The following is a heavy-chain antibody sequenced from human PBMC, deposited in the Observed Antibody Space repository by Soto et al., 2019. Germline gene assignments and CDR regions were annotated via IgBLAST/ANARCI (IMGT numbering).Heavy chain of an antibody. V-gene: IGHV3-21*01. J-gene: IGHJ6*03. CDR1: GFTFSSYS. CDR3: AREDSGYDSGYYYYYMDV. D-gene: IGHD5-12*01. CDR2: ISSSSSYI. Sequence: PGGSLRLSCAASGFTFSSYSMNWVRQAPGKGLEWVSSISSSSSYIYYADSVKGRFTISRDNAKNSLYLQMNGLRAEDTAVYYCAREDSGYDSGYYYYYMDVWGKGTTVTVS.